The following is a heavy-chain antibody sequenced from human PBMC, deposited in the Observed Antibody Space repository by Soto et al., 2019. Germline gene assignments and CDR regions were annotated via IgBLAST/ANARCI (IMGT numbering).Heavy chain of an antibody. V-gene: IGHV3-7*05. Sequence: GGSLRLSCAASGFTFSSYWMSWVRQAPGKGLEWVANIKQDGSEKYYVDNVKGRFTISRDNAKNSLYLQMNSLRAEDTAVYYCAAIEGGYCSGGSCYGDNWFDPWGQGTLVTVSS. D-gene: IGHD2-15*01. CDR2: IKQDGSEK. J-gene: IGHJ5*02. CDR3: AAIEGGYCSGGSCYGDNWFDP. CDR1: GFTFSSYW.